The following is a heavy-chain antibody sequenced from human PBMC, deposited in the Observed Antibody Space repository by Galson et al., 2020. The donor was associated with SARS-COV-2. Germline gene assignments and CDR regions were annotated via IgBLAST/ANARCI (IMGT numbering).Heavy chain of an antibody. J-gene: IGHJ3*02. Sequence: SGPTLVKPTQTLTLTCIFSGFSLSTSEVGVGWIRQPPGKALEWLALLYWNDAKRYSPSLKSRLTINKDTSKNQVVLTMTNMDPVDTATYYCAHRLTIFGVVKGAFDIWGQGTMVTVSS. CDR2: LYWNDAK. V-gene: IGHV2-5*01. CDR1: GFSLSTSEVG. CDR3: AHRLTIFGVVKGAFDI. D-gene: IGHD3-3*01.